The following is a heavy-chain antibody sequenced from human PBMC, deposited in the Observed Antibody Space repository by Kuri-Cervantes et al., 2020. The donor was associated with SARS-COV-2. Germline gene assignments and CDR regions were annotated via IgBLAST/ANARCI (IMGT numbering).Heavy chain of an antibody. V-gene: IGHV4-59*01. Sequence: GSLRLSCTVSGGSISSYYWSWIRPPPGKGLEWIGYIYYSGSTNYNPSLKSRVTISVDTSKNQFSLKLSSVTAADTAVYYCARGYSLIDSWGQGTLVTVSS. CDR3: ARGYSLIDS. CDR2: IYYSGST. D-gene: IGHD5-18*01. CDR1: GGSISSYY. J-gene: IGHJ4*02.